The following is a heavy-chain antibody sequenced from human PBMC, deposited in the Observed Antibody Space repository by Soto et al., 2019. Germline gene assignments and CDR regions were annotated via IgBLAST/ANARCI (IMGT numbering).Heavy chain of an antibody. CDR1: GDTFTDYY. Sequence: QVQLVQSGAEVKKPGASVKVSCKASGDTFTDYYIHWVRQAPGQGLEWMGTVNPIGGHTTYAQYFMDRMTMTRDTSTSTLYMALNSLTSEDTAVYYCASGGPVVVVPAALDYWGQGTLVTVSS. J-gene: IGHJ4*02. V-gene: IGHV1-46*01. D-gene: IGHD2-21*02. CDR2: VNPIGGHT. CDR3: ASGGPVVVVPAALDY.